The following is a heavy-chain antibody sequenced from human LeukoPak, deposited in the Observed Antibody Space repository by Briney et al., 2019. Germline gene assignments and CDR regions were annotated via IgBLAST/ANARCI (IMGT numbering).Heavy chain of an antibody. J-gene: IGHJ6*03. D-gene: IGHD3-3*01. CDR2: SFHGGST. CDR3: ARQSYYDFYMDV. V-gene: IGHV4-38-2*01. CDR1: GFSITSGYY. Sequence: SETLSLTCAVSGFSITSGYYWGWIRQPPGKGLEWIGSSFHGGSTSYNPSLNNRVTISVDTSKNQFSLKLNSVTAADTDVYYCARQSYYDFYMDVWGKGTTVTVSS.